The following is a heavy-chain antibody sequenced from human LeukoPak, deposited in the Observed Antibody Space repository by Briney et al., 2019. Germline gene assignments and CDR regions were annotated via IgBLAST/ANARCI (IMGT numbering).Heavy chain of an antibody. J-gene: IGHJ4*02. V-gene: IGHV3-30*18. CDR1: GFTFSSYA. D-gene: IGHD6-13*01. CDR2: ISYDGSNK. Sequence: PGGSLRLSCAASGFTFSSYAMHWVRQAPGKGLEWVALISYDGSNKYYADSVKGRFTISRDNFKNTLFLQMNSLRGEDTAIYYCAKVGDSWDFDYWGQGTLVTVSS. CDR3: AKVGDSWDFDY.